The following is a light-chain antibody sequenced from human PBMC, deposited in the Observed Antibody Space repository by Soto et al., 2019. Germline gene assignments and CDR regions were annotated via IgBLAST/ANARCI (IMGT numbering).Light chain of an antibody. CDR2: EVS. J-gene: IGLJ3*02. V-gene: IGLV2-14*01. CDR3: SSFTTSSTWV. Sequence: QSALTQPASVSGSHGQSIAISCTGTGSDVGKYSYVSWFQQYPGNAPKLMIYEVSNRPSGVSNRFSGSKSGNTASLTISGLQGEDEADYYCSSFTTSSTWVFGGGTKLTVL. CDR1: GSDVGKYSY.